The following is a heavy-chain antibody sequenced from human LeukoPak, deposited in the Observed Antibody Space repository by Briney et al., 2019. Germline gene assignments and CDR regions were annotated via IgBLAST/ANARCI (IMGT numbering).Heavy chain of an antibody. D-gene: IGHD2-15*01. Sequence: GGSLRLSCAASGFTFSRHWMYWVRQAPGKGLEWVANIKQDGSAKPYVDSVKGRFTISRDNAKNSLFLQMSSLRAEDTAVYYCARDNGWSADFWGQGTLVTVSS. CDR2: IKQDGSAK. J-gene: IGHJ4*02. CDR1: GFTFSRHW. V-gene: IGHV3-7*03. CDR3: ARDNGWSADF.